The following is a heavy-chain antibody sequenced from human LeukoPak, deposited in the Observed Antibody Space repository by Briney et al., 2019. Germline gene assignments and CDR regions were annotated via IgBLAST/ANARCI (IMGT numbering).Heavy chain of an antibody. CDR2: ISRTGGAV. CDR1: GFTFNQHS. D-gene: IGHD1-14*01. CDR3: AAGYSLTGGFDY. V-gene: IGHV3-11*01. Sequence: PGGPLRLSCAASGFTFNQHSMSWIRQAPGKGLEWLSYISRTGGAVHYADSVEGRFTISRDKARNSLSLRMNGLRDEDTAVYYCAAGYSLTGGFDYWGRGTLVTVSS. J-gene: IGHJ4*02.